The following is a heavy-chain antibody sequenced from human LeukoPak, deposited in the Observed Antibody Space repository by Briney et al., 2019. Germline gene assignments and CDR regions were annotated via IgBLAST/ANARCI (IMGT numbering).Heavy chain of an antibody. CDR1: GFTFDDYA. CDR3: AKGTSSWHEFDY. J-gene: IGHJ4*02. V-gene: IGHV3-43D*03. D-gene: IGHD6-13*01. CDR2: ITWDGDNT. Sequence: QAGGSLRLSCAASGFTFDDYAMHWVRQAPGKSLEWVSLITWDGDNTYYANSVKGRFTISRDNSKNSLYLQINSLRAEDTALYYCAKGTSSWHEFDYWGQGTLVTVSS.